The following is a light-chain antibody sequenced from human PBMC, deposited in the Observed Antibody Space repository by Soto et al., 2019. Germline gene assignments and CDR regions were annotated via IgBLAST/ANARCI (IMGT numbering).Light chain of an antibody. CDR3: QQYNQWPLT. V-gene: IGKV3-15*01. CDR1: QSVSNN. CDR2: HAS. J-gene: IGKJ4*01. Sequence: EIVMTQSPATLSVSPGERAILSCRASQSVSNNLAWYQQKPGQAPSLLIYHASTRATGIPVRFSGSGSGTELTLTISSLQSEDFAVYYCQQYNQWPLTFGGGTKVEIK.